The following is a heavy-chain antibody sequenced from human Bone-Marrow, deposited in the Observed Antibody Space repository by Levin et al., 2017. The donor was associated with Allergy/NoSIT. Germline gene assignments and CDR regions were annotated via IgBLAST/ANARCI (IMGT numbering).Heavy chain of an antibody. CDR2: ISSSGSTI. D-gene: IGHD6-6*01. Sequence: LSLTCAASGFTFSSYEMNWVRQAPGKGLEWVSYISSSGSTIYYADSVKGRFTISRDNAKNSLYLQMNSLRAEDTAVYYCARDPGAAARFWDYWGQGTLVTVSS. CDR1: GFTFSSYE. CDR3: ARDPGAAARFWDY. J-gene: IGHJ4*02. V-gene: IGHV3-48*03.